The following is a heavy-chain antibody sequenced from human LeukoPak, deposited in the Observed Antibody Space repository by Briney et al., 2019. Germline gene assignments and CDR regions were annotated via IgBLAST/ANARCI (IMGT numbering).Heavy chain of an antibody. J-gene: IGHJ4*02. CDR3: ARGEPYDYVWGSYRAYYFDP. CDR1: GASISNSIC. CDR2: VYYSGST. V-gene: IGHV4-4*02. D-gene: IGHD3-16*01. Sequence: PSETLSLTCAVSGASISNSICWSWVRQPPGKGLEWIGYVYYSGSTNYNPSLKSRVSISVDTSKNQFSLILNSVTAADTAVYYCARGEPYDYVWGSYRAYYFDPWGQGTLVTVSS.